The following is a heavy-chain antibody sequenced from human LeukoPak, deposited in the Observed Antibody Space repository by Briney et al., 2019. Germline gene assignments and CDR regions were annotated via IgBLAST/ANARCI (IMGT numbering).Heavy chain of an antibody. J-gene: IGHJ4*02. CDR2: IIPIFRTT. D-gene: IGHD3-10*01. CDR3: ARGAWFGELGKYYFDY. Sequence: ASVKVSCKASGGTFGSYAVSWVRQAPGQGLGWMGGIIPIFRTTHYAHKFQGRVTIVTDASTSTASMELSSLRSEDTAVYYCARGAWFGELGKYYFDYWGQGTLVTVSS. CDR1: GGTFGSYA. V-gene: IGHV1-69*05.